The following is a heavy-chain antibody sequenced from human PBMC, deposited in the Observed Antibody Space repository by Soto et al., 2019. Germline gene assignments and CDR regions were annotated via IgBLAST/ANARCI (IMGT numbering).Heavy chain of an antibody. CDR2: IYYSGST. J-gene: IGHJ6*02. D-gene: IGHD7-27*01. CDR3: ARVPPSTGRYYGMDV. CDR1: GGSISSYY. V-gene: IGHV4-59*01. Sequence: WGTLSLTCTVSGGSISSYYWSWIRQPPGKGLEWIGYIYYSGSTNYNPSLKSRVTISVDTSKNQFSLKLSSVTAADTAVYYCARVPPSTGRYYGMDVWGQGTTVTVSS.